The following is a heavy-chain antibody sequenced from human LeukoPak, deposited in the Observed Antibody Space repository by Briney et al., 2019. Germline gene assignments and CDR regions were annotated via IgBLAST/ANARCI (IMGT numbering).Heavy chain of an antibody. CDR1: GSSFTSYW. V-gene: IGHV5-51*01. J-gene: IGHJ5*02. D-gene: IGHD6-6*01. Sequence: NSGESLQISCKGSGSSFTSYWIGWVRQLPGKGLEWMGIIYPGDSDTRYSPSFQGQVTISADKSISTAYLQWSSLKASDTAMYYCARRDVPDNWFDPWGQGTLVTVSS. CDR3: ARRDVPDNWFDP. CDR2: IYPGDSDT.